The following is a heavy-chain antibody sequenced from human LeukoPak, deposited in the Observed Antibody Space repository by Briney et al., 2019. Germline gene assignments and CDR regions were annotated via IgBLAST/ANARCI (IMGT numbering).Heavy chain of an antibody. D-gene: IGHD2-2*01. CDR3: AKWPYCSSTSCYAYFDY. CDR1: GFTFSSYA. CDR2: ISGSGGST. V-gene: IGHV3-23*01. J-gene: IGHJ4*02. Sequence: GGSLRLSCAASGFTFSSYAMSWVRQAPGKGLEWVSAISGSGGSTYYADSVKGRFTISRDNSKDTLYLQMNSLRAEDTAVYYCAKWPYCSSTSCYAYFDYWGQGTLVTVSS.